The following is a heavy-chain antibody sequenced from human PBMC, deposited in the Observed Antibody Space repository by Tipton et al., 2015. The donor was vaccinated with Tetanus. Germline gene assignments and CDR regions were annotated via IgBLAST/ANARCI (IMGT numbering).Heavy chain of an antibody. D-gene: IGHD6-19*01. Sequence: SLRLSCAVSGGSISSSNWWSWVRQSPGKGLEWIGEIHLSGSTSYNPSLKSRVSMFGDKSKNQFSLKLNSVTAADSAIYYCARGPKHWLTAGQVYWGQGTLVTVSS. CDR1: GGSISSSNW. CDR3: ARGPKHWLTAGQVY. V-gene: IGHV4-4*02. J-gene: IGHJ4*02. CDR2: IHLSGST.